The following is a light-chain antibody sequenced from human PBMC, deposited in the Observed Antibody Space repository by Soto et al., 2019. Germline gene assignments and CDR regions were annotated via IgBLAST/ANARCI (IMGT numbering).Light chain of an antibody. CDR2: GAS. J-gene: IGKJ4*01. CDR3: QQYDDWLRLT. V-gene: IGKV3D-15*01. Sequence: EIVMTQSPATLSVSPGERATLSCRASQSVNIYLAWYHQQPGQAPRLLIFGASSRATGIPARISGSGSGTEFNLTISSLQSEDFAVYFCQQYDDWLRLTFGGGTKVEIK. CDR1: QSVNIY.